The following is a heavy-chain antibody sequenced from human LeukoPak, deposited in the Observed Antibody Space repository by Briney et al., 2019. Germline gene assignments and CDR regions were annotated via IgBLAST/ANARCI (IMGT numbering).Heavy chain of an antibody. CDR1: GYTFTNYA. V-gene: IGHV1-2*02. D-gene: IGHD5-12*01. CDR3: ARAQYGGYYRQGDY. CDR2: INPNSGGT. J-gene: IGHJ4*02. Sequence: GASVKVSCKASGYTFTNYAVNWVRQAPGQGLEWMGWINPNSGGTNYAQKFQGRVTMTRDTSISTAYMELSRLRSDDTAVYYCARAQYGGYYRQGDYWGQGTLVTVSS.